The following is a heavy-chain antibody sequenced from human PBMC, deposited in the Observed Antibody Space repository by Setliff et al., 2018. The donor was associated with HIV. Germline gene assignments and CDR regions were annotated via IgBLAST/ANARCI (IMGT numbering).Heavy chain of an antibody. V-gene: IGHV3-15*01. D-gene: IGHD2-21*01. CDR3: ATDNGPSYSMDI. J-gene: IGHJ6*02. CDR1: GFTFNNAW. CDR2: IKKSSDGGKT. Sequence: GGSLRLSCVASGFTFNNAWMNWVRQAPGKGLEWLGRIKKSSDGGKTDDASPVKGRFTISSDDSKNTLYLQMNSLKTEDTGVYFCATDNGPSYSMDIWGQGTTVTVSS.